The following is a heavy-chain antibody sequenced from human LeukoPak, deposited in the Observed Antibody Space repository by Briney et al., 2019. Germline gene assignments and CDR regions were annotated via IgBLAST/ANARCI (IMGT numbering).Heavy chain of an antibody. CDR1: GSTFSSYA. D-gene: IGHD1-1*01. J-gene: IGHJ4*02. Sequence: GGSLRLSCAASGSTFSSYAMSWVRQAPGKGLEWVSGISGSGGSTYYADSVKGRFTISRDNSKNTLYLQMNSLRAEDTAVYYCAQDPPRRAAGTGVYWGQGTLVTVSS. CDR3: AQDPPRRAAGTGVY. CDR2: ISGSGGST. V-gene: IGHV3-23*01.